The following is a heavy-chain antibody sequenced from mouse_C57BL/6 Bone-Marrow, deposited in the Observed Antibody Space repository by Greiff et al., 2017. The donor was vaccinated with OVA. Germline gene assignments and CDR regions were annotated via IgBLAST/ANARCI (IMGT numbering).Heavy chain of an antibody. CDR1: GYTFTDYN. Sequence: EVKLVESGPELVKPGASVKIPCKASGYTFTDYNMDWVKQSHGKSLEWIGDINPNNGGTIYNQKFKGKATLTVDTSSSTAYMELRSLTSEDTAVYYCANYYGSSLYWYFDVWGTGTTVTVSS. V-gene: IGHV1-18*01. CDR2: INPNNGGT. J-gene: IGHJ1*03. D-gene: IGHD1-1*01. CDR3: ANYYGSSLYWYFDV.